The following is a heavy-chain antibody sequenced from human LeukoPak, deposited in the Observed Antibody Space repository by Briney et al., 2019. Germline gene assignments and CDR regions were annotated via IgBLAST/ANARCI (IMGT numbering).Heavy chain of an antibody. J-gene: IGHJ3*02. CDR2: INPSGGST. CDR1: GYTFTNYY. D-gene: IGHD4/OR15-4a*01. Sequence: ASVKVSCKASGYTFTNYYIYWVLQAPGQGLEWMGIINPSGGSTDYAQKFQGRVTMTRDTSTTTVYMELSSLRSEDTAVYYCARATWYGGNPSGAFDIWGQGTMVTVSS. V-gene: IGHV1-46*01. CDR3: ARATWYGGNPSGAFDI.